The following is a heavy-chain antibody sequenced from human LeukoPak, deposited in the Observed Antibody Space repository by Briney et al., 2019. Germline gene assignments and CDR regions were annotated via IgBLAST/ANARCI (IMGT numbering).Heavy chain of an antibody. J-gene: IGHJ6*03. V-gene: IGHV3-48*03. Sequence: GGSLRLSCEASGFTLSSHEMHWVRQAPGKGLEWISYISGSGTTIYYAESVRGRFTISRDNAKNSLFLQMNRLRVDDTAVYYCARDRDDDRYYYYSYLDVWGRGATVAVSS. CDR1: GFTLSSHE. CDR2: ISGSGTTI. D-gene: IGHD3-3*01. CDR3: ARDRDDDRYYYYSYLDV.